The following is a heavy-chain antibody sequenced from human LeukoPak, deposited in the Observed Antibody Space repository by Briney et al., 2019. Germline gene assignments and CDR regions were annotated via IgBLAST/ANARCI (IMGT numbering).Heavy chain of an antibody. CDR2: INNDGTAT. CDR3: VTVSEY. J-gene: IGHJ4*02. CDR1: GFTFNYFW. Sequence: GGSLRLSCAASGFTFNYFWMHWVRQVPGKGLVWVSGINNDGTATYYADSVKGRFTISRDNAKNTVYLQMNGLRAEDTTVYYCVTVSEYWGQGTLVTVSS. V-gene: IGHV3-74*01.